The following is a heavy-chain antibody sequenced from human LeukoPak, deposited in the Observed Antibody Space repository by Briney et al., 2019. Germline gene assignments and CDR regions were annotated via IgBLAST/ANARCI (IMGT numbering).Heavy chain of an antibody. Sequence: GASVKVSCKASGYTFTSYDINWVRQATGQGLEWMGWMNPNSGNTGYAQKFQGRVTMTRDTSTSTVYMELSSLRSEDTAVYYCARELVQIRRYFDYWGQGTLVTVSS. V-gene: IGHV1-8*01. J-gene: IGHJ4*02. CDR1: GYTFTSYD. CDR2: MNPNSGNT. D-gene: IGHD1-26*01. CDR3: ARELVQIRRYFDY.